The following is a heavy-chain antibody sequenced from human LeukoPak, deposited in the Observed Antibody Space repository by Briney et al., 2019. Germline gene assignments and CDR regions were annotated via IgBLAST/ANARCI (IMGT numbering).Heavy chain of an antibody. V-gene: IGHV4-59*01. D-gene: IGHD2/OR15-2a*01. CDR3: ARGVYPTFEGAFDI. J-gene: IGHJ3*02. Sequence: PSETLSLTCTVSGGSISSYYWSWIRQPPGKGLEWIGYIYYSGSTNYNPSLKSRVTISVKTSKNQFSLKLSSVTAADTAVYYCARGVYPTFEGAFDIWGQGTMVTVSS. CDR1: GGSISSYY. CDR2: IYYSGST.